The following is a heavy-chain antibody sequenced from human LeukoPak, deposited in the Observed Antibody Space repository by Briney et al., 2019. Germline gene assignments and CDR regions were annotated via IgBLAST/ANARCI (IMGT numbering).Heavy chain of an antibody. CDR1: GYTFTGYY. V-gene: IGHV1-2*02. Sequence: ASVKVSCKASGYTFTGYYMHWVRQAPGQGLEWMGWINPNRGGTNYAQKFQGRVTMTRDTSISTAYMELSRLRSDDTAVYYCARRIVGGRWFHPWGQGPVVPVSS. J-gene: IGHJ5*02. CDR2: INPNRGGT. D-gene: IGHD1-26*01. CDR3: ARRIVGGRWFHP.